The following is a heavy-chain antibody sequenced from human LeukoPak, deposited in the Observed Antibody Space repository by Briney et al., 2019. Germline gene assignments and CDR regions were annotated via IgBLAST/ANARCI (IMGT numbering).Heavy chain of an antibody. V-gene: IGHV4-61*01. CDR3: ARFCGGDCYSDYYYYGMDV. D-gene: IGHD2-21*02. CDR2: IYYSGST. J-gene: IGHJ6*02. CDR1: GGSVSSSNYY. Sequence: SETLSLTCTVSGGSVSSSNYYWSWIRQPPGKGLEWIGYIYYSGSTNYNPSLKSRVTISVDTSKNQFSLKLSSVTAADTAVYYCARFCGGDCYSDYYYYGMDVWGQGTTVTVSS.